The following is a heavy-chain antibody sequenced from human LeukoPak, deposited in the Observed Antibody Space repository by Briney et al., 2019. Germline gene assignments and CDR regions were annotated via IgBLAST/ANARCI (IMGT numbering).Heavy chain of an antibody. V-gene: IGHV4-61*02. CDR2: IYTSGST. J-gene: IGHJ4*02. Sequence: SETLSLTCTVSGGSISSGSYYWSWIRQPAGKGLEWIGRIYTSGSTNYNPSLKSRVTISVDTSKNQFSLKLSSVTAADTAVYYCAARYEYSSAIDYWGQGTLVTVSS. CDR3: AARYEYSSAIDY. D-gene: IGHD6-19*01. CDR1: GGSISSGSYY.